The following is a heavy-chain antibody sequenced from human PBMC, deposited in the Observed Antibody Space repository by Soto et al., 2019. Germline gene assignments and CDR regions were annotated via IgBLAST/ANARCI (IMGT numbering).Heavy chain of an antibody. Sequence: SETLSLTCTVSGGSISSSSYYWGWIRQPPGKGLEWIGSIYYSGSTYYNPSLKSRVTISVDTSKNQFSLKLSSVTAADTAVYYCARGSVDTVDSSGFYEYWGQGTPGTVS. D-gene: IGHD3-22*01. CDR2: IYYSGST. V-gene: IGHV4-39*01. CDR1: GGSISSSSYY. CDR3: ARGSVDTVDSSGFYEY. J-gene: IGHJ4*02.